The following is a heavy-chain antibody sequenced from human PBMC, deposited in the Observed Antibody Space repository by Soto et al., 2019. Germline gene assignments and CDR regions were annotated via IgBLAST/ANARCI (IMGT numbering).Heavy chain of an antibody. CDR3: ARDIPMKYGMDV. D-gene: IGHD3-22*01. J-gene: IGHJ6*02. CDR2: IYWDDDK. CDR1: GFSLSTSGVG. V-gene: IGHV2-5*02. Sequence: QITLKESGPTLVKPTQTLTLTCTFSGFSLSTSGVGVGWIRQPPGKALEWLALIYWDDDKRYSPSLKSRLTSTKDTSKNPVVLTMTNMDPVDTATYYCARDIPMKYGMDVWGQGTTVTVSS.